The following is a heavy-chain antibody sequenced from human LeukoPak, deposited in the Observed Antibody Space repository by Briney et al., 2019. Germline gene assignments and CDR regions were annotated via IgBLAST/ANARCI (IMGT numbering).Heavy chain of an antibody. Sequence: WETLSLTCTVSGGSITGYYWAWIRQPPGKRLEWIGYVHSSGSTKYSPSLKSRVTVSIDVSKNQSSLNQRSVTAADSAAYYCTKLSDCGAGCYYRPHWFDPWGQGSLVTVS. CDR3: TKLSDCGAGCYYRPHWFDP. D-gene: IGHD2-21*02. CDR1: GGSITGYY. J-gene: IGHJ5*02. CDR2: VHSSGST. V-gene: IGHV4-59*08.